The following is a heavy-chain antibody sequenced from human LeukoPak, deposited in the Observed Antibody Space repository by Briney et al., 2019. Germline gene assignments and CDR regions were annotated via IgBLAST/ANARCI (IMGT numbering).Heavy chain of an antibody. CDR3: ARGVPWYSSGWYADY. J-gene: IGHJ4*02. CDR2: IWYDGSNK. Sequence: PGGSLRLSCAASGFTFSSYGMHWVRQAPGKGLEWVAVIWYDGSNKYYADSVKGRFTISRDNSKNTLYLQMNSLRAEDTAVYYCARGVPWYSSGWYADYWGQGTLVTVSS. CDR1: GFTFSSYG. V-gene: IGHV3-33*08. D-gene: IGHD6-19*01.